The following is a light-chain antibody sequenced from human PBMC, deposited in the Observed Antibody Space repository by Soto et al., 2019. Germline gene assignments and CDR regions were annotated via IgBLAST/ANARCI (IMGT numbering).Light chain of an antibody. V-gene: IGLV2-14*01. CDR1: SSEVGGYND. CDR3: SSYTSSSTYV. Sequence: QSALTQPASVSGSPGQSITISCTGTSSEVGGYNDVSWYQQHPGKAPEFMIYDVSNRPSGVSNRFSGSKSGNTASLTISGLQAEEEADYCCSSYTSSSTYVFGAGTKLTVL. J-gene: IGLJ1*01. CDR2: DVS.